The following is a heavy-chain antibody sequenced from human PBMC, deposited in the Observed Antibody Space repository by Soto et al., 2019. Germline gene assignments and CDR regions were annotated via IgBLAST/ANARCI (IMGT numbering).Heavy chain of an antibody. J-gene: IGHJ6*02. CDR3: ARSTPGYYYYGVAL. V-gene: IGHV1-69*12. CDR1: GGTFSKSA. Sequence: QVQLVQSGAEVKKPGSSVKVSCKASGGTFSKSAINWVRQAPGQVLDWMGGIPRMVGTTNYAQKFQGRVTITADESETTAYMELSTLTSDDAGVYYCARSTPGYYYYGVALWGQGTTVTVSS. D-gene: IGHD3-9*01. CDR2: IPRMVGTT.